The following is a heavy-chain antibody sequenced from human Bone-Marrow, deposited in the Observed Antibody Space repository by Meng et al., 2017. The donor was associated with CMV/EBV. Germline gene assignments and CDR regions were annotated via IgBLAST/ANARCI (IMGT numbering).Heavy chain of an antibody. CDR1: GFTFSGYG. CDR3: VRGVYSSPNYYGMDV. D-gene: IGHD3-22*01. Sequence: GESLKISCAASGFTFSGYGMNWVRQAPGKGLEWVSSITSGSSYRYYADSVKGRLTISRDNAKNSLFLQMNSLRAEDTAVYYCVRGVYSSPNYYGMDVCGQGTTVTVSS. CDR2: ITSGSSYR. J-gene: IGHJ6*02. V-gene: IGHV3-21*01.